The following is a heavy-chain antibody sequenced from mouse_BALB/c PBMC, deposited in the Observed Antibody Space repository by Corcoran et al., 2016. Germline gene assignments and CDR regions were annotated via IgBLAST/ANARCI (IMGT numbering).Heavy chain of an antibody. CDR2: ISYDGSN. CDR1: GYSITSGYY. D-gene: IGHD1-2*01. J-gene: IGHJ2*01. V-gene: IGHV3-6*02. CDR3: ATLPRPFDY. Sequence: DVQLQESGPGLVKPSQSLSLTCSVTGYSITSGYYWNWIRQFPGNKLEWMGYISYDGSNNYNPSLKNRISITRDTSKNQFFLKLNSVTTEDTATYYRATLPRPFDYWGQGTTLTVSS.